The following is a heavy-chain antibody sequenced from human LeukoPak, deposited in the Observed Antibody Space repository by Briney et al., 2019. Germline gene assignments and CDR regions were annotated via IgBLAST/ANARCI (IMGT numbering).Heavy chain of an antibody. D-gene: IGHD1-26*01. CDR1: GFIFSSYE. V-gene: IGHV3-48*03. J-gene: IGHJ4*02. CDR2: ISRSGRTM. Sequence: GGSLRLSCAASGFIFSSYEMSWVRQAPGKGLEWVSYISRSGRTMYYADSVKGRFTVSRDNAKNSLYLQMNSLRAEDTAIYYCARDNYSGSRYFDHWGQGTLVTVSS. CDR3: ARDNYSGSRYFDH.